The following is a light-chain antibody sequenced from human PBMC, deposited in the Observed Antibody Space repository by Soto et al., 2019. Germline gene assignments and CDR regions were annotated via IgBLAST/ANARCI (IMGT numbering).Light chain of an antibody. CDR3: QQSSNWPWT. CDR1: QSVSSY. Sequence: EIVLTQSPATLSLSPGERATLSCRASQSVSSYLAWYQQKPGQAPRLLIYDVSKRATGIPARFSGSGSGTDFTLTIRSLEPEDFAVYYCQQSSNWPWTFGHGTKVEIK. J-gene: IGKJ1*01. V-gene: IGKV3-11*01. CDR2: DVS.